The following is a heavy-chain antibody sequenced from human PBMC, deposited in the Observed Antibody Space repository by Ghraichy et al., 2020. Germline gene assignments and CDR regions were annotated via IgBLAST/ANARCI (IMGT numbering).Heavy chain of an antibody. CDR2: IIPIFGTA. V-gene: IGHV1-69*13. J-gene: IGHJ3*02. Sequence: SVKVSCKASGGTFSSYAISWVRQAPGQGLEWMGGIIPIFGTANYAQKFQGRVTITADESTSTAYMELSSLRSEDTAVYYCARDPHFYYDSSGPKPDDAFDIWGQGTMVTVSS. CDR1: GGTFSSYA. D-gene: IGHD3-22*01. CDR3: ARDPHFYYDSSGPKPDDAFDI.